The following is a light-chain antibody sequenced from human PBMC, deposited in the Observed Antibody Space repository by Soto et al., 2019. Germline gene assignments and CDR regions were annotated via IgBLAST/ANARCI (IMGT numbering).Light chain of an antibody. V-gene: IGKV1D-16*01. Sequence: DVQMTQSPSSLSASVVDRFIITCRASQGISSWLAWYQQKPVKAPKLLIYAASSLQSGVPSRFSGSGSGTDFTLTISRLEPEDFAVYYCHQYDSWTFGQGTKVDI. J-gene: IGKJ1*01. CDR3: HQYDSWT. CDR2: AAS. CDR1: QGISSW.